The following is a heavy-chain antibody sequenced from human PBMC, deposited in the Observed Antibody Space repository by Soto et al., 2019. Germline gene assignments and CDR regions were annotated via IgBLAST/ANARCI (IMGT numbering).Heavy chain of an antibody. CDR2: IIPIFGTA. V-gene: IGHV1-69*13. Sequence: SVKVSCKASGGTFSSYAISWVRQAPGQGLEWIGGIIPIFGTANYAQKFQGRVTITADESTSTAYMELSSLRSEDTAVYYCASISPTTGYSSSWYGRGAFDIWGQGTMVTVSS. CDR3: ASISPTTGYSSSWYGRGAFDI. D-gene: IGHD6-13*01. CDR1: GGTFSSYA. J-gene: IGHJ3*02.